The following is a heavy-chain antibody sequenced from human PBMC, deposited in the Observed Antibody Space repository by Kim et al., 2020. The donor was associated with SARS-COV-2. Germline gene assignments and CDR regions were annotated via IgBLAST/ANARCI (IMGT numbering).Heavy chain of an antibody. CDR2: VYYNGVT. CDR3: ARHQTSSGSSYERWFDP. V-gene: IGHV4-61*01. D-gene: IGHD1-26*01. Sequence: SETLSLKCTVSGDSVSTGSYYWSWIRQPPGKGLEWIGYVYYNGVTNYNPSLKSRVTISVDTSKNQYSLNLRSVTTADTAVYFCARHQTSSGSSYERWFDP. CDR1: GDSVSTGSYY. J-gene: IGHJ5*02.